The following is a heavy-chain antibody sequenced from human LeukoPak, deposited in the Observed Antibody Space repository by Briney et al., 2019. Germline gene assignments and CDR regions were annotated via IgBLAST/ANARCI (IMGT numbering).Heavy chain of an antibody. CDR2: IYSGGST. D-gene: IGHD2-21*02. V-gene: IGHV3-66*01. CDR1: GFTVSTKH. CDR3: ARSEGDFVLFAY. J-gene: IGHJ4*02. Sequence: GGSLRLSCAASGFTVSTKHMIWVRQAPGKGLEWVSVIYSGGSTYYADSVKGRFIISRDNSKNTLYLQMNSLRAEDTAVYYCARSEGDFVLFAYWGQGTLGTGSS.